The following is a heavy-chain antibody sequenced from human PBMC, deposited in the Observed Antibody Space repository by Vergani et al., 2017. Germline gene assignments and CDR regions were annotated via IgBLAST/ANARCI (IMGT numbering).Heavy chain of an antibody. CDR1: GFTFDDYA. J-gene: IGHJ4*02. CDR2: ISWNSGSI. V-gene: IGHV3-9*01. D-gene: IGHD3-22*01. Sequence: EVQLVESGGGLVQPGRSLRLSCAASGFTFDDYAMHWVRQAPGKGLEWVSGISWNSGSIGYADSVKCRFTISRDNAKNSLYLQMNSLRAEDTALYYCAKAMYYYDSSGYYPFDYWGQGTLVTVSS. CDR3: AKAMYYYDSSGYYPFDY.